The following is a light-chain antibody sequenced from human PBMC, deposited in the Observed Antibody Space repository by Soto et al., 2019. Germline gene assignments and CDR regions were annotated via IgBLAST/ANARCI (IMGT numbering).Light chain of an antibody. CDR1: QSISTR. Sequence: DIQMTQSPSTLSASVGDRVSITCRASQSISTRLAWYQQKPGKAPKVLIYKASNLQSGVPSSFSGSGSGTEFTLTISSLQPDDVATYYCQQYYSHYTFGQGTKLEIE. CDR3: QQYYSHYT. J-gene: IGKJ2*01. CDR2: KAS. V-gene: IGKV1-5*03.